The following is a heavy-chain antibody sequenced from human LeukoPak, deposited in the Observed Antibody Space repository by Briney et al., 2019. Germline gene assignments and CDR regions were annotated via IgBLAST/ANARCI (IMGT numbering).Heavy chain of an antibody. D-gene: IGHD6-13*01. CDR3: ARALYTSRSYLATFSPTNFDY. CDR1: GSSISNYY. CDR2: IYTSGST. J-gene: IGHJ4*02. Sequence: PSETLSLTCTVSGSSISNYYWSWIRQPAGKGLEWIGRIYTSGSTNYNPSLKSRVTMSVDTSKNQFSLKLSSVTAADTAVYYCARALYTSRSYLATFSPTNFDYWGQGTLVTVSS. V-gene: IGHV4-4*07.